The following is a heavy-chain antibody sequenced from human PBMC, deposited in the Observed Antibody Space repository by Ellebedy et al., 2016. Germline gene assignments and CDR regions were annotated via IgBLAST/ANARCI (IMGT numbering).Heavy chain of an antibody. Sequence: GGSLRLXXATSGFTFSNYALSWVRQAPGKGLEWVSSISGSGSGTYYADSVKGRFTISRDSSKNTLYLQMNNLRAEDTAVYYCAKPEGWFGESDGAFDYWGQGTLVTVSS. D-gene: IGHD3-10*01. CDR2: ISGSGSGT. CDR3: AKPEGWFGESDGAFDY. V-gene: IGHV3-23*01. CDR1: GFTFSNYA. J-gene: IGHJ4*02.